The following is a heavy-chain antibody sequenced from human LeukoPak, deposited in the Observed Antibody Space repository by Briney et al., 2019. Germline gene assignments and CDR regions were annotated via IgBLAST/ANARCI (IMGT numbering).Heavy chain of an antibody. V-gene: IGHV4-30-4*01. CDR3: ARSSHYDILTGPFDY. Sequence: SQTLSLTCTVSGGSISSGDYYWGWIRQPPGKGLEWIGYIYYSGSTYYNPSLKSRVTISVDTSKNQFSLKLSSVTAADTAVYYCARSSHYDILTGPFDYWGQGTLVTVSS. D-gene: IGHD3-9*01. J-gene: IGHJ4*02. CDR1: GGSISSGDYY. CDR2: IYYSGST.